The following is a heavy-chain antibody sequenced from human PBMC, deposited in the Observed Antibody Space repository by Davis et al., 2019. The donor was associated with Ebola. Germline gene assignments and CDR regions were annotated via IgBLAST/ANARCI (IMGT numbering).Heavy chain of an antibody. J-gene: IGHJ6*02. D-gene: IGHD3-10*01. CDR3: ARARVITMVQGARAYYYGMDV. V-gene: IGHV1-8*01. CDR1: GYTFTSYD. Sequence: ASVKVSCKASGYTFTSYDINWVRQAPGQGLEWMGWMNPNSGNTGYAQKFQGRVTMTRNTSISTAYMELSSLRSEDTAVYYCARARVITMVQGARAYYYGMDVWGQGTTVTVSS. CDR2: MNPNSGNT.